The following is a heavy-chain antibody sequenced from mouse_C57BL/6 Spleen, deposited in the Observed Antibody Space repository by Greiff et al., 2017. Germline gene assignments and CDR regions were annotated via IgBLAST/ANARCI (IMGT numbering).Heavy chain of an antibody. CDR2: IYPSDSET. V-gene: IGHV1-61*01. D-gene: IGHD1-1*01. Sequence: QVQLQQSGAELVRPGSSVKLSCKASGYTFTSYWMDWVKQRPGQGLEWIGNIYPSDSETHYNQKFKDKATLTVDKSSSTAYMQLSSLTSEDSAVYYCASFYYYGSSGVAYWGQGTLVTVSA. CDR3: ASFYYYGSSGVAY. CDR1: GYTFTSYW. J-gene: IGHJ3*01.